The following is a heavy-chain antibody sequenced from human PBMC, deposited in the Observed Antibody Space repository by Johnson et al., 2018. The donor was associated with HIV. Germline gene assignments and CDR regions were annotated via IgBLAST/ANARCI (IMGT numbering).Heavy chain of an antibody. V-gene: IGHV3-11*06. Sequence: QVQLVESGGDLVQAGGSLRLSCAASGSTFSDYYMSWIRQAPGKGLEWVSYISDETDTTYADSVKGRFSISRDNSKNTLFLEMNSLRAEDTAVYYCASPWGRFSTSSLDIFDIWGQGTMVTVSS. J-gene: IGHJ3*02. CDR1: GSTFSDYY. CDR2: ISDETDT. CDR3: ASPWGRFSTSSLDIFDI. D-gene: IGHD6-6*01.